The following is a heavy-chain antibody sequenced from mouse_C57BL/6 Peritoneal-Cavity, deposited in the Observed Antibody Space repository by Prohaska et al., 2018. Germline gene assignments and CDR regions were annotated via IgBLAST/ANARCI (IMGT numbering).Heavy chain of an antibody. J-gene: IGHJ1*03. D-gene: IGHD4-1*01. CDR3: AVRGWDGGWYFDV. CDR1: GIDFSRYW. Sequence: EVKLLQSGGGLVQPGGALKLSCAASGIDFSRYWMSWVRRAPGKGLECIGESIPDRRTINYATSLKDIFIISRDNAKNTLYLQRSKVRSEDTALECCAVRGWDGGWYFDVWGTGTTVPVSS. CDR2: SIPDRRTI. V-gene: IGHV4-1*01.